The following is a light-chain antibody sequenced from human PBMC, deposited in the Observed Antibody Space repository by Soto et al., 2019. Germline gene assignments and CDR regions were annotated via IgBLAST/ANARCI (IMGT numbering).Light chain of an antibody. V-gene: IGLV2-8*01. CDR3: TSYPGTNNYA. CDR2: EVS. J-gene: IGLJ1*01. Sequence: QSALTQPPSASGSPGQSVTISCTGTSSDVGGYNYVSWYQQHPGKAPKLMIYEVSKRPSGVPDRFSGSKSGNTASLTVSGLQAENKAYYYCTSYPGTNNYAFGMGTKVPVL. CDR1: SSDVGGYNY.